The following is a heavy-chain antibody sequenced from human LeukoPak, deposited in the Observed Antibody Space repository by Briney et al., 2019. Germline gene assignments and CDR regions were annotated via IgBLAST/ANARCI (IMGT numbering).Heavy chain of an antibody. D-gene: IGHD3-3*01. Sequence: ASETLSLTCTVSGGSISSGGYYWSWIRQPPGKGLEWIGYIYHSGSTYYNPSLKSRVTISVDRSKNQFSLKLSSVTAADTAVYYCARQVHRTARQGGGVIDYWGQGTLVTVSS. CDR2: IYHSGST. J-gene: IGHJ4*02. CDR1: GGSISSGGYY. CDR3: ARQVHRTARQGGGVIDY. V-gene: IGHV4-30-2*01.